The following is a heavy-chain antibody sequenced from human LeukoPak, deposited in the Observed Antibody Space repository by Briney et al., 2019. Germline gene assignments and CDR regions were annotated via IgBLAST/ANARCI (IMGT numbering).Heavy chain of an antibody. Sequence: QAGGSLRLSCAASGFTFDDYAMHWVRQVPGKGLEWVSGITWNSGGIAYADSVKGRFTISRDNAKNSLYLQMNSLRAEDTAVYYCAGGHSSGYYPIDYWGQGTLVTVSS. CDR3: AGGHSSGYYPIDY. CDR2: ITWNSGGI. V-gene: IGHV3-9*01. J-gene: IGHJ4*02. D-gene: IGHD3-22*01. CDR1: GFTFDDYA.